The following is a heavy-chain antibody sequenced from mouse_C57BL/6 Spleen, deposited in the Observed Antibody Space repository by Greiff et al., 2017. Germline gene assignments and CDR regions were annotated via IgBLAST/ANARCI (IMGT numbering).Heavy chain of an antibody. J-gene: IGHJ4*01. D-gene: IGHD1-1*01. CDR3: AFITTVVATDYYAMDY. CDR1: GYTFTDYY. V-gene: IGHV1-26*01. CDR2: INPNNGGT. Sequence: EVKLQQSGPELVKPGASVKISCKASGYTFTDYYMNWVKQSHGKSLEWIGDINPNNGGTSYNQKFKGKATLTVDKSSSTAYMELRSLTSEDSAVYYCAFITTVVATDYYAMDYWGQGTSVTVSS.